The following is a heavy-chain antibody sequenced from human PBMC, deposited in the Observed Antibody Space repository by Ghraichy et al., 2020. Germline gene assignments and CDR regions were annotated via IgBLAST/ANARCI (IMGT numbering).Heavy chain of an antibody. Sequence: GESLNISCKGSGYSFTSYWIGWVRQMPGKDLEWMGIIYPGDSDTRYSPSFQGQVTISADKSISTAYLQWSSLKASDTAMYYCARLDPPIMRGWVPASMWGQGTLVTVSS. V-gene: IGHV5-51*01. CDR2: IYPGDSDT. J-gene: IGHJ4*02. CDR1: GYSFTSYW. CDR3: ARLDPPIMRGWVPASM. D-gene: IGHD2-2*01.